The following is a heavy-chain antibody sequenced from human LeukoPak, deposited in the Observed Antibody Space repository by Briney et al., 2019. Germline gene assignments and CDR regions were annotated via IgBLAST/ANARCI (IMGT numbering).Heavy chain of an antibody. V-gene: IGHV3-30*04. J-gene: IGHJ4*02. Sequence: QTGGSLRLSCAASGFTFSSYAMHWVRQAPGKGLEWVAVISYDGSNKYYADSVKGRFTISRDNSKNTLYLQMNSLRAEDTAVYYCARVDSTYYDSSGVDYWGQGTLVTVSS. CDR1: GFTFSSYA. CDR3: ARVDSTYYDSSGVDY. D-gene: IGHD3-22*01. CDR2: ISYDGSNK.